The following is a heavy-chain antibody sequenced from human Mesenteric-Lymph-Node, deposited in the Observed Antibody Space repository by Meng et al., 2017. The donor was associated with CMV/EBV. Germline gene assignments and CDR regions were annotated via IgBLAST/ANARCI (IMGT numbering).Heavy chain of an antibody. CDR1: GFSFSSHA. J-gene: IGHJ4*02. D-gene: IGHD6-19*01. Sequence: ALGFSFSSHAMSWVRQAPGRGLEWVSAISGNGGITFYAHSVKGRFTISRDNSKNTLYLQMNSLRAEDTAVFYCAKAGGSSGWYESDYWGQGTLVTVSS. V-gene: IGHV3-23*01. CDR2: ISGNGGIT. CDR3: AKAGGSSGWYESDY.